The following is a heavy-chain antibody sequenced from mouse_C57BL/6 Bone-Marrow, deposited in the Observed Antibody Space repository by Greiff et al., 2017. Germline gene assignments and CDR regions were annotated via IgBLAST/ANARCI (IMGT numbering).Heavy chain of an antibody. CDR2: INPNNGGT. V-gene: IGHV1-18*01. CDR3: ARLYGTFAY. D-gene: IGHD2-10*02. CDR1: GYTFTDYN. J-gene: IGHJ3*01. Sequence: VQLKESGPELVKPGASVKIPCKASGYTFTDYNMDWVKQSHGKSLEWIGDINPNNGGTIYNQKFKGKATLTVDKSSSTAYMELRSLTSEDTAVYYCARLYGTFAYWGQGTLVTVSA.